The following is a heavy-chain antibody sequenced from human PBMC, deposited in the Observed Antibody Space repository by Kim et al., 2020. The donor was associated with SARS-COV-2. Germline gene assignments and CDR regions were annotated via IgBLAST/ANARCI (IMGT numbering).Heavy chain of an antibody. CDR2: ISGSGGST. D-gene: IGHD6-13*01. CDR1: GFTFSSYA. Sequence: GGSLRLSCAASGFTFSSYAMSWVRQAPGKGLEWVSAISGSGGSTYYADSVKGRFTISRGNSKNTLYLQMNSLRAEDTAVYYCAKDIAAAGTGNWFDPWGQGTLVTVSS. CDR3: AKDIAAAGTGNWFDP. J-gene: IGHJ5*02. V-gene: IGHV3-23*01.